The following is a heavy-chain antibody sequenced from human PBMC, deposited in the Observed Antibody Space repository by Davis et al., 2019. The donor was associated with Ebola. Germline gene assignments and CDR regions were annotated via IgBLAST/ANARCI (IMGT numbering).Heavy chain of an antibody. V-gene: IGHV3-11*01. D-gene: IGHD5-18*01. J-gene: IGHJ4*02. CDR1: GFPFRDYY. CDR2: ISGSSGTI. CDR3: ARETSMVVE. Sequence: GESLKISCAASGFPFRDYYMSWIRQAPGKGLEWLSYISGSSGTIEYADSVKGRFTISRDNAKNLLYLQMNSLRAEDTAVYYCARETSMVVEWGQGTLVTVSS.